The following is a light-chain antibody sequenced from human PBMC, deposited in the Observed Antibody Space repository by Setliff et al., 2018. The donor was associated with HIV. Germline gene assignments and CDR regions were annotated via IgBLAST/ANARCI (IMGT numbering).Light chain of an antibody. CDR1: ISGIGSYNF. CDR3: SSYTTSSTYV. V-gene: IGLV2-14*03. J-gene: IGLJ1*01. CDR2: DVN. Sequence: LTQPASVSGSPGQSITISCSGTISGIGSYNFVSWYQQHPGKAPKLIMSDVNKRPSGVSDRFSGSKSGNTASLTISGLQAEDEANYYCSSYTTSSTYVFGPGTKVTVL.